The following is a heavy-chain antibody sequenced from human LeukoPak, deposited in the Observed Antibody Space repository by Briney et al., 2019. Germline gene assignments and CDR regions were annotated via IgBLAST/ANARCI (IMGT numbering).Heavy chain of an antibody. CDR3: ARARITQYFDI. CDR1: GGSISSGSYY. V-gene: IGHV4-61*02. CDR2: IYTSGGT. J-gene: IGHJ3*02. Sequence: PSQTLSLTCTVSGGSISSGSYYWSWIRQPAGKGLEWIGRIYTSGGTNYNPSLKSRVTISVDTSKNQFSLKLSSVTAADTAVYYCARARITQYFDIWGQGTMVTVSS. D-gene: IGHD3-10*01.